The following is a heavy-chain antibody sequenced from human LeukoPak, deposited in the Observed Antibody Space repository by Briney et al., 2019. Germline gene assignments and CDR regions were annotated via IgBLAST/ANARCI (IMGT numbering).Heavy chain of an antibody. Sequence: GGSLRLSCAASGFTLSSYSMNWVRQAPGKGLEWVSSISSSSSYIYYADSVKGRFTISRDNAKNSLYLQMNSLRAEDTAVYYCARARQRSTYGAFDIWGQGTMVTVSS. D-gene: IGHD3-16*01. J-gene: IGHJ3*02. V-gene: IGHV3-21*01. CDR2: ISSSSSYI. CDR3: ARARQRSTYGAFDI. CDR1: GFTLSSYS.